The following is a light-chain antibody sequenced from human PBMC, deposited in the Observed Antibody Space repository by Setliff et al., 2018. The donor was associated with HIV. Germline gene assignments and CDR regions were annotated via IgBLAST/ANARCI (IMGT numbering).Light chain of an antibody. J-gene: IGLJ1*01. CDR3: SSYTSGSTDV. CDR1: SNDVGAYNT. Sequence: QSALPQPASVSGSPGQSITISCTGTSNDVGAYNTVYWYQQHPGEAPKLMIYDVSTRPSGVSNRFSGSKSGNTASLTISGLQTEDEADYYCSSYTSGSTDVFGTGTKVTVL. CDR2: DVS. V-gene: IGLV2-14*01.